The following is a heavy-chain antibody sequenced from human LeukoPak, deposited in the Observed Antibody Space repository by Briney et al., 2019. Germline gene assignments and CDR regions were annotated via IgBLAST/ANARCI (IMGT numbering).Heavy chain of an antibody. CDR1: GYTFTMYG. V-gene: IGHV1-18*01. J-gene: IGHJ6*03. D-gene: IGHD3-3*01. CDR3: PSDTHSIWRGYYYYYYYMAV. CDR2: ISVYNDKT. Sequence: ASVKVSCKASGYTFTMYGISCVRQAPRQGLEWRGWISVYNDKTNYAQKLQGRVTITTDPSTSTAYMELACLRSHDPAVYYCPSDTHSIWRGYYYYYYYMAVWGKGTTVTVSS.